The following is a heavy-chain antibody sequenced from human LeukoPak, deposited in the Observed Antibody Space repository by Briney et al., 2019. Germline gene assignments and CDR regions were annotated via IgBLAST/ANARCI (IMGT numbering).Heavy chain of an antibody. Sequence: ASVKVSCKASGYTFTGYYMHWVRQATGQGLEWMGWMNPNSGNTGYAQKFQGRVTMTRNTSISKAYMELSSLRSEDTAVYYCARGCVVVPAARYGALYYYYMDVWGKGTTVTISS. CDR3: ARGCVVVPAARYGALYYYYMDV. CDR2: MNPNSGNT. V-gene: IGHV1-8*02. J-gene: IGHJ6*03. D-gene: IGHD2-2*01. CDR1: GYTFTGYY.